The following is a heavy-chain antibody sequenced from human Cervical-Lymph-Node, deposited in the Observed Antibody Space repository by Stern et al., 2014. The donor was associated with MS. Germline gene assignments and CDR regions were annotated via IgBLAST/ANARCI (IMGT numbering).Heavy chain of an antibody. J-gene: IGHJ4*02. V-gene: IGHV1-69*02. Sequence: HVQLVQSGAEVKKPGSSVKVSCKASGGTFSSYTISWVRQAPGQGLEWMGRIIPILGIANYAQKFQGRVTITADKSTSTAYMELSSLRSEDTAVYYCASSGVATIWSYYFDYWGQGTLVTVSS. CDR2: IIPILGIA. CDR1: GGTFSSYT. CDR3: ASSGVATIWSYYFDY. D-gene: IGHD5-12*01.